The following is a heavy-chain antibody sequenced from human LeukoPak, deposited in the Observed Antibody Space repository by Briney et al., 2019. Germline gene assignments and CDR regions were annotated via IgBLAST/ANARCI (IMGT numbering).Heavy chain of an antibody. D-gene: IGHD2-15*01. V-gene: IGHV1-2*06. CDR1: GYTFTGYY. CDR3: ARGYCSGGSCNLAAVGY. J-gene: IGHJ4*02. Sequence: GASVKVSCKASGYTFTGYYMHWVRQAPGQGLEWMGRINPNSGGTNYAQKFQGRVTMTRDTSISTAYMELSSLRSEDTAVYYCARGYCSGGSCNLAAVGYWGQGTLVTVSS. CDR2: INPNSGGT.